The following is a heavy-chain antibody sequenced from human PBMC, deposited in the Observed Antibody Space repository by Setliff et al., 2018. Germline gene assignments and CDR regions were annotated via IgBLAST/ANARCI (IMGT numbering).Heavy chain of an antibody. CDR1: GGSISSDSYY. Sequence: PSETLSLTCTVSGGSISSDSYYWGWIRQPPGKGLEWIGSIYYSGNTYYNPSLKSRVTMSVDTSKNQFSLKLRSVTAADTAIYYCARHVDCSGGRCYSLSNWFDPWGPGTLVTVSS. V-gene: IGHV4-39*01. J-gene: IGHJ5*02. D-gene: IGHD2-15*01. CDR3: ARHVDCSGGRCYSLSNWFDP. CDR2: IYYSGNT.